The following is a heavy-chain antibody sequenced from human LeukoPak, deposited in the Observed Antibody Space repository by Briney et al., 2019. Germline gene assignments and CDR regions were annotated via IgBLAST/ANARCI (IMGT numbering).Heavy chain of an antibody. J-gene: IGHJ4*01. CDR3: ARHLAPYRPFHD. D-gene: IGHD1-14*01. V-gene: IGHV4-4*09. Sequence: SETLSLTCTVSGASISTYYWTWVRQPPGKGLEWIGSMYTSVTTKYNPSPKSRGTISVDTSKNRSSLNLISVTAADTAVYYCARHLAPYRPFHDWGHGSLVTVSS. CDR1: GASISTYY. CDR2: MYTSVTT.